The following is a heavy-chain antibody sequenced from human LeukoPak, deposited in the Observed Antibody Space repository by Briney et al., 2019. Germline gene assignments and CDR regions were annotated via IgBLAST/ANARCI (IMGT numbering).Heavy chain of an antibody. CDR2: ISYDGSNK. J-gene: IGHJ4*02. Sequence: GGSLRLSCAASGFTLSSYGMHWVRQAPGKGLEWVAVISYDGSNKYYADSVKGRFTISRDNSKNTLYLQMNSLRAEDTAVYYCAKNHRDGQIAVAADYWGQGTLVTVSS. CDR3: AKNHRDGQIAVAADY. D-gene: IGHD6-19*01. V-gene: IGHV3-30*18. CDR1: GFTLSSYG.